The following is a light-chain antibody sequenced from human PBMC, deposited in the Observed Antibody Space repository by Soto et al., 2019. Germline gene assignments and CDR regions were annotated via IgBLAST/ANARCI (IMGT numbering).Light chain of an antibody. V-gene: IGKV3-11*01. J-gene: IGKJ5*01. CDR2: DAS. CDR1: QSVRSY. CDR3: QQRSSWPRIT. Sequence: ESMLTQSPATLSLSPGERATLSCRASQSVRSYLAWYQQKPGQAPRLLIYDASNRAPGIPARFSGIGSGTDFTLTISSLEPDDFAVYYCQQRSSWPRITFGQGTRLDIK.